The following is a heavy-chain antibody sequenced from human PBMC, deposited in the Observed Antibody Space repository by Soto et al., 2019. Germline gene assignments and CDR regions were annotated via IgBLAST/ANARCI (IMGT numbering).Heavy chain of an antibody. D-gene: IGHD1-26*01. J-gene: IGHJ4*02. CDR1: NYCIRGCTW. CDR3: ARREIQGPIDY. CDR2: IYYSGTT. Sequence: LTCSVSNYCIRGCTWSGWIRQPPGKGLEWIGYIYYSGTTYYNPSLKSRVTMSVDTSKNQFSLKLTSVTAVDTAVYYCARREIQGPIDYWGQGTLVTVS. V-gene: IGHV4-28*01.